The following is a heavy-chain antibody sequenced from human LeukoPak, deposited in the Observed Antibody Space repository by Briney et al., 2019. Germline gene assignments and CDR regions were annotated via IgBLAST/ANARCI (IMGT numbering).Heavy chain of an antibody. V-gene: IGHV4-31*03. Sequence: SETLSLTCTVSGDSVTSGGYVWAWIRQQAGKGLEWIGYISNTGTTSYNPSLKSRVSISLDTSNNQFSLWLSSVTAADTPVYYCARDLVVTSSPDAFDIWGQGTMVTVSS. CDR1: GDSVTSGGYV. CDR3: ARDLVVTSSPDAFDI. J-gene: IGHJ3*02. D-gene: IGHD2-21*02. CDR2: ISNTGTT.